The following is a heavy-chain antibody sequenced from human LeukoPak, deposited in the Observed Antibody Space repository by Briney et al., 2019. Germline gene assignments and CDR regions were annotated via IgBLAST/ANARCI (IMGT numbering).Heavy chain of an antibody. J-gene: IGHJ4*02. CDR3: ARVDGGEWYYCDY. CDR2: INPNNGGT. V-gene: IGHV1-2*02. Sequence: ASVKVSCKPSGYTFTGYYMHWVRQAPGQGLEWMGWINPNNGGTNYAQKFQGRVTMTLDTSISTGYMELSSLRSDDTAIYFCARVDGGEWYYCDYWGQGTLVTVFS. CDR1: GYTFTGYY. D-gene: IGHD2-8*02.